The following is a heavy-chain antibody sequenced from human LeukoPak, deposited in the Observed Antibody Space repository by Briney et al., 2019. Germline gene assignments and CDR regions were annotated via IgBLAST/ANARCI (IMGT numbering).Heavy chain of an antibody. V-gene: IGHV1-18*01. CDR3: ARLVTMTRIPDY. CDR1: GYTFTSYG. D-gene: IGHD3-22*01. Sequence: ASVKVSCTASGYTFTSYGISWVRQAPGQGLEWMGWITTYNSNTHYAQNLQGRVTVTTDTSTSTAYVELRSLRSDDTAVYYCARLVTMTRIPDYWGQGTLVTVSS. J-gene: IGHJ4*02. CDR2: ITTYNSNT.